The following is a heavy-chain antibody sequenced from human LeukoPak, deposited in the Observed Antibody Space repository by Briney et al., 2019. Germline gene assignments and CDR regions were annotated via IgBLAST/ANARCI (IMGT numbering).Heavy chain of an antibody. CDR3: ARGKSRGSHVDY. CDR2: IYHSGST. CDR1: GYSISSDYY. J-gene: IGHJ4*02. V-gene: IGHV4-38-2*02. D-gene: IGHD1-26*01. Sequence: PSETLSLTCTVSGYSISSDYYWGWIRQPPGKGLEWIGSIYHSGSTYYNPSLKGRVTISISTSKNQFSLKLSSVTAADTAVYYCARGKSRGSHVDYWGQGTLVTVSS.